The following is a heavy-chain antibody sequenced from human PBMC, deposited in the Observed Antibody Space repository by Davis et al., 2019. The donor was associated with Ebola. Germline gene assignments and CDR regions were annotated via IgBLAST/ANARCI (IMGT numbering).Heavy chain of an antibody. CDR2: IWYDGSNK. J-gene: IGHJ6*02. CDR1: GGSISSSNW. CDR3: AKDPWLIVPAAIAYYGMDV. V-gene: IGHV3-30*18. Sequence: LSLTCAVSGGSISSSNWWSWVRQPPGKGLEWVAVIWYDGSNKYYADSVKGRFTISRDNSKNTLYLQMNSLRAEDTAVYYCAKDPWLIVPAAIAYYGMDVWGQGTTVTVSS. D-gene: IGHD2-2*02.